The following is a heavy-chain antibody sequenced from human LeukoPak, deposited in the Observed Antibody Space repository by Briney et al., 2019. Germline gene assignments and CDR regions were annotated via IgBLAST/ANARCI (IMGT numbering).Heavy chain of an antibody. CDR3: ARGPGWGQWHSYYYYMDV. CDR2: INPNSGGT. CDR1: GYTFTGYY. V-gene: IGHV1-2*02. Sequence: ASVKVSCKASGYTFTGYYMHWVRQAPGQGLEWMGWINPNSGGTNYAQKFQGRVTMTRDTSISTAYMELSRLRSEDTAVYYCARGPGWGQWHSYYYYMDVWGKGTTVTISS. D-gene: IGHD6-19*01. J-gene: IGHJ6*03.